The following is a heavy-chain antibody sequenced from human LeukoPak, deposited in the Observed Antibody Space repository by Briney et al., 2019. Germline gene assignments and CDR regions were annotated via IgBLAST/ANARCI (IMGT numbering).Heavy chain of an antibody. CDR1: GGSISSSSYY. V-gene: IGHV4-39*07. Sequence: SETLSLTCTVSGGSISSSSYYWGWIRQPPGKGLEWIGSIYYSGSTYYNPSLKSRVTISVDTSKNQFSLKLSSVTAADTAVYYCARDLQWLHQPALFDYWGQGTLVTVSS. D-gene: IGHD5-12*01. CDR2: IYYSGST. CDR3: ARDLQWLHQPALFDY. J-gene: IGHJ4*02.